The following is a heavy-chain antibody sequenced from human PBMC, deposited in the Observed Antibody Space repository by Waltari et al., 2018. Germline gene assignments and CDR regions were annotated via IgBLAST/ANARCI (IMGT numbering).Heavy chain of an antibody. J-gene: IGHJ6*03. CDR2: IDPRDSDT. CDR3: ARDALGSDGYYYMDV. Sequence: EVQLVQSGAEVKKPGESLMISCRASGYTFTSYWISWVRQMPGKGLEWMARIDPRDSDTNYSPSFQGHVTISADKSITTAYLQWSSLKASDTAMYYCARDALGSDGYYYMDVWGKGTTVTVSS. V-gene: IGHV5-10-1*03. D-gene: IGHD6-19*01. CDR1: GYTFTSYW.